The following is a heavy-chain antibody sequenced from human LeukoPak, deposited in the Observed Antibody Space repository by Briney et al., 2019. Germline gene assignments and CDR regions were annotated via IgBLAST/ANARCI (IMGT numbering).Heavy chain of an antibody. CDR1: GGSISSGGYY. Sequence: SEILSLTCTVSGGSISSGGYYWSWIRQPPGKGLEWIGYIYHSGSTYYNPSLKSRVTISVDRSKNQFSLKLSSVTAADTAVYYCARGLQDIVVVPADEGAFDIWGQGTMVTVSS. D-gene: IGHD2-2*01. CDR2: IYHSGST. V-gene: IGHV4-30-2*01. J-gene: IGHJ3*02. CDR3: ARGLQDIVVVPADEGAFDI.